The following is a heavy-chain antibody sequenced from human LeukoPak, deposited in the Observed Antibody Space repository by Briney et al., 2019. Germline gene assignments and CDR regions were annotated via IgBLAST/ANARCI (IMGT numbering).Heavy chain of an antibody. Sequence: GGSLKISCRGSGYSFTTYWIGWVRQMPGKGLEWMGIIYPGDSDTRYTPSFQGQVTISADKSISTAYLQWGSLKASDTAMYYCAREGRSSSPMDYWGQGTLVTVSS. CDR3: AREGRSSSPMDY. CDR1: GYSFTTYW. CDR2: IYPGDSDT. J-gene: IGHJ4*02. D-gene: IGHD6-6*01. V-gene: IGHV5-51*01.